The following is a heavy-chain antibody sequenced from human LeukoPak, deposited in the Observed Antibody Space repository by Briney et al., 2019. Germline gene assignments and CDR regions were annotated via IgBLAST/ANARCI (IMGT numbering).Heavy chain of an antibody. J-gene: IGHJ4*02. CDR1: GGSISSGDYY. Sequence: SQTLSLTCTVSGGSISSGDYYWSWIRQPPGQGLEWIGYIYYSGSTYYNPSLKSRVTISVDTSKNQFSLKLSSVTAAGKAVYYRGRGHYDIFTGYHGEVGYWGQGTLVTVSS. CDR3: GRGHYDIFTGYHGEVGY. D-gene: IGHD3-9*01. CDR2: IYYSGST. V-gene: IGHV4-30-4*01.